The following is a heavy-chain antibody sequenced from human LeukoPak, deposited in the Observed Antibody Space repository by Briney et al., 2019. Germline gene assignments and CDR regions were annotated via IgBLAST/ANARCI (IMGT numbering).Heavy chain of an antibody. CDR3: ARVTGYMIEDYFDY. J-gene: IGHJ4*02. Sequence: ASETLSLTCTVPGGSISSYYWSWIRQPPGKGLEWIGYIYYSGSTNYNPSLKSRVTISVETSKNQFSLKLSSVTAADTAVYYCARVTGYMIEDYFDYWGQGTLVTVSS. V-gene: IGHV4-59*01. D-gene: IGHD3-22*01. CDR1: GGSISSYY. CDR2: IYYSGST.